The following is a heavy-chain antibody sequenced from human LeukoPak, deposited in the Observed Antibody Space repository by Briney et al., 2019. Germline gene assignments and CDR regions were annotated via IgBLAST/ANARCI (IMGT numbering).Heavy chain of an antibody. D-gene: IGHD3-22*01. CDR2: IDTTGDT. J-gene: IGHJ4*02. Sequence: PGGSLRLSCAASGFTFSTYDMHWVRQATGKGLEWVSAIDTTGDTSYPGSVKGRFTISRENAKNSLYLQMNSLRAEDTAVYYCAKGLKYYYDSSPSPGMYWGQGTLVTVSS. CDR1: GFTFSTYD. V-gene: IGHV3-13*01. CDR3: AKGLKYYYDSSPSPGMY.